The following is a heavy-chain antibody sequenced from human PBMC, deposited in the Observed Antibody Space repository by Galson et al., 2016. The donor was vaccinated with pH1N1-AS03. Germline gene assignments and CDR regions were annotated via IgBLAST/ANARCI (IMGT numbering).Heavy chain of an antibody. D-gene: IGHD3-10*01. CDR1: DGSVWSYY. CDR3: ARDPTWFGQPQFYLDY. CDR2: INYTGDT. V-gene: IGHV4-59*02. Sequence: SETLSLTCTVSDGSVWSYYWTWIRQPPGKGLEWIGTINYTGDTNYNPSLKSRLTMSVDRAKNQLSLKLSSVTAADTAVYYCARDPTWFGQPQFYLDYWGQGALVRVSS. J-gene: IGHJ4*02.